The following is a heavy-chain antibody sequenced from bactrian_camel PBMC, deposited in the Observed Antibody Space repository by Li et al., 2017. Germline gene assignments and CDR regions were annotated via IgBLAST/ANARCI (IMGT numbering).Heavy chain of an antibody. D-gene: IGHD2*01. V-gene: IGHV3-2*01. CDR1: GNTNGLDY. CDR2: LYLHSDRS. J-gene: IGHJ2*01. Sequence: VQLVESGGGTVQAGGSLRLSCAASGNTNGLDYMGWYRRTPGKELEVITSLYLHSDRSAYIDSVKGRFTISRDAAKNTVNLQLNSLKTEDTALYYRATSVADGSFYRYLEVWGQGTQVTVS. CDR3: ATSVADGSFYRYLEV.